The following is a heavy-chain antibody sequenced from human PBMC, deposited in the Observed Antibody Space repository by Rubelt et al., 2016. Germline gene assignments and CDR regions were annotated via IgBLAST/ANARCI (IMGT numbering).Heavy chain of an antibody. J-gene: IGHJ4*02. Sequence: ASGFTFSSYGMHWVRQAPGKGLEWVAVISYDGSNKYYADSVKGRFTISRDNSKNTLYLQRNSLRAEDTAVYYCAKDGGYGYSLLVYYFDYWGQGTLVTVSS. D-gene: IGHD5-18*01. CDR2: ISYDGSNK. CDR3: AKDGGYGYSLLVYYFDY. CDR1: GFTFSSYG. V-gene: IGHV3-30*18.